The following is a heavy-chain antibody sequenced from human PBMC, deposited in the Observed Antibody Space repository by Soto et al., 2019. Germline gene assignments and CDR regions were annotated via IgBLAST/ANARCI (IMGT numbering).Heavy chain of an antibody. CDR2: ISWNSGSI. V-gene: IGHV3-9*01. Sequence: EVQLVESGGGLVQPGRSLRLSCAASGFTFDDYAMHWVRQAPGKGLEWVSGISWNSGSIGYADSVKGRFTISRDNAKSSLYLQMNSLRAEDTALYYCAKDVGSTVTTIPHDWGQRTLVTVSS. D-gene: IGHD4-17*01. CDR3: AKDVGSTVTTIPHD. J-gene: IGHJ4*02. CDR1: GFTFDDYA.